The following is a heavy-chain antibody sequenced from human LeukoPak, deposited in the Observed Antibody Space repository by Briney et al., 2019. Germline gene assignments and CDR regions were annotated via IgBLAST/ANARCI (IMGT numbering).Heavy chain of an antibody. CDR1: GFTFSSYG. CDR2: IRYDGSNK. Sequence: GGSLRLSCAASGFTFSSYGMNWVRQAPGKGLEWVAFIRYDGSNKYYADSVKGRFTISRDNSKNTLYLQMNSLRAEDTAVYYCAKDHGLLVVNGAFDIWGQGTMVTVSS. CDR3: AKDHGLLVVNGAFDI. V-gene: IGHV3-30*02. D-gene: IGHD3-22*01. J-gene: IGHJ3*02.